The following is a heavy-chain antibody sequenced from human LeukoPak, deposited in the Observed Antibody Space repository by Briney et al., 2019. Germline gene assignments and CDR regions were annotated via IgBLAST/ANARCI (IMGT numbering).Heavy chain of an antibody. CDR3: AKDHDSSGYYYFDY. D-gene: IGHD3-22*01. CDR1: GFTFSSYG. V-gene: IGHV3-30*02. J-gene: IGHJ4*02. CDR2: MRYDGSNK. Sequence: GGSLRLFCAASGFTFSSYGMHWVRQAPGKGLEWVAFMRYDGSNKYYADSVKGRFTISRDNSKNTLYLQMNSLRAEDTAVYYCAKDHDSSGYYYFDYWGQGTLVTVSS.